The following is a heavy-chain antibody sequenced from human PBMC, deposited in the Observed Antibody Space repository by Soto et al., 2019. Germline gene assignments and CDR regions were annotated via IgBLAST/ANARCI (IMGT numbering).Heavy chain of an antibody. Sequence: XXTLSLTCTVSCGSINSISYYWGWIRQPRGKGLERIAXIYYTXSSYNNQSLKXXVTISVDXXKNKFSLKMTSVPAADPAVYYGARRGSESNHDYWGQETLVTASS. CDR2: IYYTXSS. V-gene: IGHV4-39*01. CDR1: CGSINSISYY. CDR3: ARRGSESNHDY. J-gene: IGHJ4*02. D-gene: IGHD1-26*01.